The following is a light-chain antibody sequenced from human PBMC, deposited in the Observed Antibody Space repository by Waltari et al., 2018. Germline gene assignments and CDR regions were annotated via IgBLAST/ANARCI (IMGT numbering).Light chain of an antibody. CDR3: ATWDVSLSGWV. CDR2: RNN. J-gene: IGLJ3*02. Sequence: QSVLTQPPSASATPGQRVTISCSGSSSNVEINYVYWYQQPPGTAPKLLIYRNNQRPSGVPDRFSGSKSGTSASLAISGLRSEDEADYYCATWDVSLSGWVFGGGTKLTVL. CDR1: SSNVEINY. V-gene: IGLV1-47*01.